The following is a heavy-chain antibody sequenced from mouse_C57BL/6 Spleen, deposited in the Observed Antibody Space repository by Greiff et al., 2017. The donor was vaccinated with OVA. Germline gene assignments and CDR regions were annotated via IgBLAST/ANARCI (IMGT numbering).Heavy chain of an antibody. Sequence: QVQLQQSGAELVKPGASVKLSCKASGYTFTSYWMHWVKQRPGQGLEWIGMIHPNSGSTNYNEKFKSKATLTVDKSSSTAYMQLSSLTSEDSAVYYCAGYYYGSSYGYFDYWGQGTTLTVSS. CDR2: IHPNSGST. CDR3: AGYYYGSSYGYFDY. J-gene: IGHJ2*01. D-gene: IGHD1-1*01. V-gene: IGHV1-64*01. CDR1: GYTFTSYW.